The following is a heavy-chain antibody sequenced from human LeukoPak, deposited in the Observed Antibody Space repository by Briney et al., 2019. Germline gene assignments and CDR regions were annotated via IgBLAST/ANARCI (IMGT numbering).Heavy chain of an antibody. CDR3: ARSPGVWSGYYFYYYGMDV. CDR2: SYYSGST. D-gene: IGHD3-3*01. V-gene: IGHV4-61*05. Sequence: PSETMYLTCTVSVGTISSSSYNWGWIRQPPGKGLEWNGYSYYSGSTNYNPSLKSRVTISVDTSKNQFSLKLSSVTAADTAVYYCARSPGVWSGYYFYYYGMDVWGQGTTVTVSS. J-gene: IGHJ6*02. CDR1: VGTISSSSYN.